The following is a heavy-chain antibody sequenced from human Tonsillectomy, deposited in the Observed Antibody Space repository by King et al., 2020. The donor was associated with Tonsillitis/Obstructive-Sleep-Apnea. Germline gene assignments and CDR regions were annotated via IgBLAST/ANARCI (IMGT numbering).Heavy chain of an antibody. CDR3: ARSRAVAGTVYYYGIDV. CDR1: GFSLSNARMG. J-gene: IGHJ6*02. Sequence: VTLKESGPVLVKPTETLTLTCTVSGFSLSNARMGVSWIRQPPGKALEWLAHIFSNDEKSYNTSLKSRLTISKDTSKSQVVLTMTNMDPVDTAAYYCARSRAVAGTVYYYGIDVWGQGTTVTVSS. V-gene: IGHV2-26*01. D-gene: IGHD6-19*01. CDR2: IFSNDEK.